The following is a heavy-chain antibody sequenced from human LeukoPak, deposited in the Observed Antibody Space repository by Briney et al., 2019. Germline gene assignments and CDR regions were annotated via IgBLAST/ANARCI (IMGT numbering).Heavy chain of an antibody. V-gene: IGHV4-59*01. CDR1: GASIISYY. CDR2: IYYSGNT. J-gene: IGHJ4*02. Sequence: SETLSLTCTVSGASIISYYWSWIRQPSGKGLEWIGYIYYSGNTNYNPSLKSRVTTSVDTSKNQFSRKLSSVTAADTAVYFCARGGSSSGTFDFWGQGTLVTVSS. D-gene: IGHD6-19*01. CDR3: ARGGSSSGTFDF.